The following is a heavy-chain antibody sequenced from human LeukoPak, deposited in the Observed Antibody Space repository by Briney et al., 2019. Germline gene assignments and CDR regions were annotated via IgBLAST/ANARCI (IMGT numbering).Heavy chain of an antibody. D-gene: IGHD6-13*01. CDR2: ISYDGSNK. Sequence: GSLRLSCAASGFTFSSYGMHWVRQAPGKGLEWVAVISYDGSNKYYADSVKGRFTISRDNSKNTLHLQMNSLRTEDTAVYYCARVKGGIAAAGNYFDYWGQGTLVTVSS. CDR3: ARVKGGIAAAGNYFDY. V-gene: IGHV3-30*03. J-gene: IGHJ4*02. CDR1: GFTFSSYG.